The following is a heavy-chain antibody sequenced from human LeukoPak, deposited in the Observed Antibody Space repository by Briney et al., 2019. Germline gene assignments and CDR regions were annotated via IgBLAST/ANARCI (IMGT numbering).Heavy chain of an antibody. CDR2: IYHSGST. CDR1: GGSISSGGYY. CDR3: ARDHPITGFYWYFDL. V-gene: IGHV4-30-2*01. D-gene: IGHD1-14*01. Sequence: PSQTLSLTCTVSGGSISSGGYYWSWIRQPPGKGLEWIGYIYHSGSTYYNPSLKSRVTISVDRSKNQFSLKLSSVTAADTAVYYCARDHPITGFYWYFDLWGRGTLVTVSS. J-gene: IGHJ2*01.